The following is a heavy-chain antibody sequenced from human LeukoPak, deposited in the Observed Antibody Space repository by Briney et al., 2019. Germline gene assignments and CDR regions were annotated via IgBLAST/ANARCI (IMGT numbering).Heavy chain of an antibody. V-gene: IGHV3-30*02. CDR3: ARVKEASAFDI. J-gene: IGHJ3*02. D-gene: IGHD5-12*01. CDR2: IRYDGNNK. CDR1: GFTFSNYG. Sequence: GGSLRLSCGASGFTFSNYGMLWVRQAPGKGLEWVAFIRYDGNNKLYADSMKGRFTISRDNSKNTLYLHINSLRAEDTAVYYCARVKEASAFDIWGQGTMITVSS.